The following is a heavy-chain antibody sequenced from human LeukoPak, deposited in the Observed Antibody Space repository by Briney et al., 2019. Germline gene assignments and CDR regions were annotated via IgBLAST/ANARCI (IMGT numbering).Heavy chain of an antibody. CDR1: GGTFSRYA. J-gene: IGHJ3*02. V-gene: IGHV1-69*10. CDR2: IIPILGIA. Sequence: SVKVSCKASGGTFSRYAISWVRQAPGQGLEWMGWIIPILGIANYAQKFQGRVTITADTSTSPAYMELSSLRSEDTAVYYCARAVSPSSGWYPDDAFDIWGQGTMVTVSS. D-gene: IGHD6-19*01. CDR3: ARAVSPSSGWYPDDAFDI.